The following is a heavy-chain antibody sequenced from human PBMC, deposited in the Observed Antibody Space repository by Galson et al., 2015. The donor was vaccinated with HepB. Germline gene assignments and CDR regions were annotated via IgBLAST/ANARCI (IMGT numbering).Heavy chain of an antibody. Sequence: ETLSLTCSVSGGSISSYYWTWIRQPAGKALGWIGRLYPSGGSSYNPSLKRQVTMSIDTSKNQFSLRLNSVTAADTAVYYCAREIGVSARRGISWGQGTLVTVSS. CDR2: LYPSGGS. CDR1: GGSISSYY. V-gene: IGHV4-4*07. J-gene: IGHJ5*02. D-gene: IGHD6-6*01. CDR3: AREIGVSARRGIS.